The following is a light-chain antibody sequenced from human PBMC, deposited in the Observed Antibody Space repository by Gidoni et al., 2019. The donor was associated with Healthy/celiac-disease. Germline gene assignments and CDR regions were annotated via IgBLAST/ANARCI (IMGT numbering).Light chain of an antibody. V-gene: IGLV1-40*01. CDR1: SSNIGAGYD. J-gene: IGLJ2*01. CDR3: QSYDSSLSVNVV. CDR2: GNN. Sequence: QPVLTQPPSVSGAPGQRVTISCTGSSSNIGAGYDVHWYQQLPGTSPKVLIYGNNNRPSGAPDRFSGSKSGTSASLAITGLQAEDEADYYCQSYDSSLSVNVVFGGGTKLTVL.